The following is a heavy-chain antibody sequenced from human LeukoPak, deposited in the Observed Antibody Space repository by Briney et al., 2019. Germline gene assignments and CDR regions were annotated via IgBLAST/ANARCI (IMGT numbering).Heavy chain of an antibody. CDR1: GYRFTDYW. CDR2: IYPGDSDT. Sequence: GESLKISCKGSGYRFTDYWIGWVRQMPGKGLEWMGIIYPGDSDTRYSPSFRGQVTISVDKSVSTAYMQWSSLKASDTAMYYCARRAGYSSSWYYFDYWGQGTLVTVSS. V-gene: IGHV5-51*01. D-gene: IGHD6-13*01. J-gene: IGHJ4*02. CDR3: ARRAGYSSSWYYFDY.